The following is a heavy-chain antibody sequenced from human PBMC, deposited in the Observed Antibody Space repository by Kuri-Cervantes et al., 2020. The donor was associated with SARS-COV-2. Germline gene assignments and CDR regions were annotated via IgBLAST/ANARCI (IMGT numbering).Heavy chain of an antibody. CDR1: GFTFSSYG. CDR3: AKDMYYDSSGFYDASDI. CDR2: IRYDGSNK. V-gene: IGHV3-30*02. D-gene: IGHD3-22*01. J-gene: IGHJ3*02. Sequence: GGSLRLSCAASGFTFSSYGMHWVRQAPGKGLEWVAFIRYDGSNKYYADSVKGRFTISRDNSKNTLYLQMNSLRAEDTAVYYCAKDMYYDSSGFYDASDIWGQGTMVTVSS.